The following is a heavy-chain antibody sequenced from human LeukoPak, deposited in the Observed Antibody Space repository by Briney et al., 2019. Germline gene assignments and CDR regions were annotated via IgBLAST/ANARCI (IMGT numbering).Heavy chain of an antibody. D-gene: IGHD6-19*01. CDR2: ISGSGGST. V-gene: IGHV3-23*01. J-gene: IGHJ4*02. Sequence: QSGGSLRLSCAASGFTFSSYAMSWVRQAPGKGLEWVSAISGSGGSTYYADPVKGRFTISRDNSKNTLYLQMNSLRAEDTAVYYCAKGGYSSGWSRVDLPDYWGQGTLVTVSS. CDR1: GFTFSSYA. CDR3: AKGGYSSGWSRVDLPDY.